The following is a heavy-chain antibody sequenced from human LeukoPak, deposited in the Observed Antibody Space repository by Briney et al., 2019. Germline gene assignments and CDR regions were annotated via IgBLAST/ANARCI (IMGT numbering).Heavy chain of an antibody. CDR1: GGSISSGGYY. V-gene: IGHV4-31*03. D-gene: IGHD3-22*01. CDR3: ARGQKGIYDSSGRPGYFQH. CDR2: IYYSGST. J-gene: IGHJ1*01. Sequence: SETLSLTCTVSGGSISSGGYYWSWIRQHPGKGLEWIGYIYYSGSTYYNPSLKSRVTISVDTSKNQFSLKLSSVTAADTAVYYCARGQKGIYDSSGRPGYFQHWGQGTLVTVSS.